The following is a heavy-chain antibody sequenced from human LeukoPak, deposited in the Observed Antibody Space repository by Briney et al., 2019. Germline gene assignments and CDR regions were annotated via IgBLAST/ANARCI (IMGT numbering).Heavy chain of an antibody. CDR2: ISGSGSTI. D-gene: IGHD1-7*01. J-gene: IGHJ3*02. CDR3: VRDFGLSGTKRSFDI. CDR1: GFIFSDYY. Sequence: PGGSLRLSCAASGFIFSDYYMGWIRQAPGKGLEWVSYISGSGSTIFYADSVKGRFTISRDNAKNSMHLQMNSLRAEDTAVYYCVRDFGLSGTKRSFDIWGQGTMVTVSS. V-gene: IGHV3-11*01.